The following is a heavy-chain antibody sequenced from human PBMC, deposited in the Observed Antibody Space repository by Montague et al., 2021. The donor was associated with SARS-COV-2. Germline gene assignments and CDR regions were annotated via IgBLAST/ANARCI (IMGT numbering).Heavy chain of an antibody. CDR2: INYSGTS. V-gene: IGHV4-59*12. D-gene: IGHD1-20*01. CDR1: GDSISDYY. J-gene: IGHJ4*02. CDR3: ARDSSFGIPGRFES. Sequence: SETLSLTCSINGDSISDYYWAWIRQPPGKGLDWIGFINYSGTSTYSPSLKSRVTITIDTSKKEFSLRLTSLTPADTAMYFCARDSSFGIPGRFESWGQGSKVTASS.